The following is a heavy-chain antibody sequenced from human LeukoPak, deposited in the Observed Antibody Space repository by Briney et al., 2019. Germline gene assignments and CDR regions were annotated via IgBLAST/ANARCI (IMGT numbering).Heavy chain of an antibody. D-gene: IGHD5-18*01. CDR2: IIPIFGTA. J-gene: IGHJ4*02. V-gene: IGHV1-69*13. CDR1: GGTFSSYA. Sequence: SVKVSCKASGGTFSSYAISWVRQAPGQGLGWMGGIIPIFGTANYAQKFQGRVTITADESTSTAYMELSSLRSEDTAVYYCAMGENVDTAMVTNYWGQGTLVTVSS. CDR3: AMGENVDTAMVTNY.